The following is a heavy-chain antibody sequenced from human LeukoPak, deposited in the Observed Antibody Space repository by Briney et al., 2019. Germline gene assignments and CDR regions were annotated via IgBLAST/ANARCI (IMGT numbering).Heavy chain of an antibody. Sequence: GGSLRLSCAASGFTFSSYWMSWVHQAPGKGLEWVANIKQDGSEKYYVDSVKGRFTISRDNAKNSLYLQMNSLRAEDTAVYYCARDYAYYDFWSVYYDQGVFDYWGQGTLVTVTS. D-gene: IGHD3-3*01. CDR3: ARDYAYYDFWSVYYDQGVFDY. CDR2: IKQDGSEK. V-gene: IGHV3-7*01. CDR1: GFTFSSYW. J-gene: IGHJ4*02.